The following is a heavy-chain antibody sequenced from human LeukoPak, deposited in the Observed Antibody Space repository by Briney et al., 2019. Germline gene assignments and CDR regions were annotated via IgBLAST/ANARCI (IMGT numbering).Heavy chain of an antibody. J-gene: IGHJ6*04. CDR2: ISAYNGNT. V-gene: IGHV1-18*04. CDR1: GYTFTSYG. Sequence: SVKVSCMASGYTFTSYGSSWVRQAPGQGLEGMGWISAYNGNTNYAQKLEGRVTMTTDRSTSTDYMELRSLSSEDTAVYYCARVSYYYYGMDLWGKGPTVPVSS. CDR3: ARVSYYYYGMDL.